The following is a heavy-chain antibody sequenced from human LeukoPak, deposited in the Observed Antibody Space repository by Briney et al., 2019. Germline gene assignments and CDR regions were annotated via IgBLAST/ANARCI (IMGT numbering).Heavy chain of an antibody. CDR1: GGAFSSYD. CDR2: ITPIFGTA. Sequence: SVKVSCKTSGGAFSSYDISWLRQAPGQGLEWMGGITPIFGTANYAQKLQGRVTMTTDTSTSTAYMELRSLRSDDTAVYYCARDLRPFKDTAMVQIDYWGQGTLVTVSS. V-gene: IGHV1-69*05. J-gene: IGHJ4*02. D-gene: IGHD5-18*01. CDR3: ARDLRPFKDTAMVQIDY.